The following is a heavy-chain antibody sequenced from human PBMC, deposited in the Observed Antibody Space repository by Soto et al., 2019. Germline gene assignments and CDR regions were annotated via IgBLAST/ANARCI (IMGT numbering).Heavy chain of an antibody. Sequence: PRGSLSLSCPASGFTFSSYVMHWVRQAPGKGLGGLALIWYDGGNNYNADSVRARFTISRDNPKTTLYLQINSLRAEDTAVYYRAREPTPYNSHPDDWGQGTTVTVSS. J-gene: IGHJ6*02. CDR2: IWYDGGNN. D-gene: IGHD1-1*01. CDR1: GFTFSSYV. CDR3: AREPTPYNSHPDD. V-gene: IGHV3-33*01.